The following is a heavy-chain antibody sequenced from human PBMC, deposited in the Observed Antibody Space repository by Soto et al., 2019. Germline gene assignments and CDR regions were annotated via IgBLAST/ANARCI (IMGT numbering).Heavy chain of an antibody. CDR2: ISSSSSYI. V-gene: IGHV3-21*01. CDR1: GFTFSSYS. D-gene: IGHD5-12*01. J-gene: IGHJ5*02. CDR3: ARERGGSRGYQGGFDP. Sequence: QLVESGGGLVKPGGSLRLSCAASGFTFSSYSMNWVRQAPGKGLEWVSSISSSSSYIYYADSVKGRFTISRDNAMNSLFLQMNSLRVEDTGVYYCARERGGSRGYQGGFDPWGQGTLVTVSS.